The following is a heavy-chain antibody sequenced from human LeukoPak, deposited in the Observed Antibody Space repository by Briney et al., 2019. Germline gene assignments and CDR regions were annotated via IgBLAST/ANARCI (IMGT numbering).Heavy chain of an antibody. V-gene: IGHV4-39*02. CDR2: IYYSGST. J-gene: IGHJ4*02. Sequence: PSQTLSLTCTVSGGSISSSSYSWGWIRQPPGKGLEWLGSIYYSGSTYYNPSLKSRVTLSLDTSKNHFSLKLSSVTAADTAVYYCARQPGTGYFQYYFDYWGQGTLVTVSS. CDR3: ARQPGTGYFQYYFDY. D-gene: IGHD3/OR15-3a*01. CDR1: GGSISSSSYS.